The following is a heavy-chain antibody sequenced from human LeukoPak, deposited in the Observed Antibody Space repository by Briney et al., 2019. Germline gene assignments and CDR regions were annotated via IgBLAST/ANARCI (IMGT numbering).Heavy chain of an antibody. CDR3: ARNIPNLGDSPRHFDY. V-gene: IGHV1-2*02. Sequence: ASVKVSCKASGYTFTGYYMHWVRQAPGQGLEWMGWINPNSGGTNYAQKFQGRVTMTRDTSISTAYMELSRLRSDDTAVYYCARNIPNLGDSPRHFDYWGQGTLVTVSS. J-gene: IGHJ4*02. CDR2: INPNSGGT. CDR1: GYTFTGYY. D-gene: IGHD3-16*01.